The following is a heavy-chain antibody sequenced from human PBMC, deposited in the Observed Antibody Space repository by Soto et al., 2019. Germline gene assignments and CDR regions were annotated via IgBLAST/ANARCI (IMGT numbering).Heavy chain of an antibody. Sequence: GGSQRVSCAASGLTFGGYSMSWVRQAPGKGLEWVSAISGSGGSTYYADSVKGRFTISRDNSKNTLYLQMNSLSAEDTAVYYCAKDRGYCSSTSCYVYYYYGMDVWGQGTTVTVSS. CDR1: GLTFGGYS. V-gene: IGHV3-23*01. J-gene: IGHJ6*02. CDR2: ISGSGGST. D-gene: IGHD2-2*01. CDR3: AKDRGYCSSTSCYVYYYYGMDV.